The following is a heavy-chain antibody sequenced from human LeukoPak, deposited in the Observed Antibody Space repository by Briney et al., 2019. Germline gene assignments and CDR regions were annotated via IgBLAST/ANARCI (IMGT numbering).Heavy chain of an antibody. D-gene: IGHD6-13*01. J-gene: IGHJ1*01. Sequence: ASVKVSCKASGYTFTSYGISWVRQAPGQGLEWMGWISAYNGNTNYAQKLQGRVTMTTDTSTSTAYMELRSLRSDDTVVYYCARGPTIDSSSWYKGDEYFQHWGQGTLVTVSS. CDR3: ARGPTIDSSSWYKGDEYFQH. V-gene: IGHV1-18*01. CDR1: GYTFTSYG. CDR2: ISAYNGNT.